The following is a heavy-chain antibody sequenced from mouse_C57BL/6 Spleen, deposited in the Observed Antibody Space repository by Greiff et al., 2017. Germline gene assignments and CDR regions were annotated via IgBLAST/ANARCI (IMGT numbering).Heavy chain of an antibody. CDR1: GFTFSDYY. J-gene: IGHJ1*03. CDR3: ARGGDYYASSYGYFDV. CDR2: INYDGSST. Sequence: EVKLMESEGGLVQPGSSMKLSCTASGFTFSDYYMAWVRQVPEKGLEWVANINYDGSSTYYLDSLKSRFIISRDNAKNILYLQMSSLKSEDTATYYCARGGDYYASSYGYFDVWGTGTTVTVSS. V-gene: IGHV5-16*01. D-gene: IGHD1-1*01.